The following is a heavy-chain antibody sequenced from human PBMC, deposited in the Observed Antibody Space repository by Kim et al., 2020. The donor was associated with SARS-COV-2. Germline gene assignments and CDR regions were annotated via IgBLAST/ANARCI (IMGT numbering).Heavy chain of an antibody. J-gene: IGHJ3*02. CDR2: NRRESDGGTT. D-gene: IGHD5-18*01. V-gene: IGHV3-15*01. Sequence: GGSLRLSCAASGFTFSAAWMSWVRQAPGKGLEWVGRNRRESDGGTTDYAAPVKGRFTISRDDSKNTLYLQMNSLKTEDTALYYCTKTAPQGTDAFDIWGQGTMVTVSS. CDR3: TKTAPQGTDAFDI. CDR1: GFTFSAAW.